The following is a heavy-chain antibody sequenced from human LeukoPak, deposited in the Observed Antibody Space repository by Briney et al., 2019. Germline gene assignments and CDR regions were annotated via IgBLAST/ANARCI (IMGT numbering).Heavy chain of an antibody. D-gene: IGHD6-13*01. J-gene: IGHJ4*02. V-gene: IGHV3-23*01. Sequence: PGGSLRLSCAASGFTFSSYAMSWVRQAPGKGLEWVSAISGSGGSTYYADSAKGRFTISRDNSKNTLYLQMNSLRAEDTAVYYCAKAPGSWYGHFDYWGQGTLVTVSS. CDR2: ISGSGGST. CDR3: AKAPGSWYGHFDY. CDR1: GFTFSSYA.